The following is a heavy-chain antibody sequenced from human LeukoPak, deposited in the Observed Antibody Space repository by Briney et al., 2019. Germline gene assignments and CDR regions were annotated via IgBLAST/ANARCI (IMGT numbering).Heavy chain of an antibody. CDR3: ARRVCSGGSCYSEYFRH. J-gene: IGHJ1*01. Sequence: SETLSLTCAVYGGSFSGYYWSWIRQPPGKGLEWIGEINHSGSTNYNPSLKSRVTISVDTSKNQFSLKLSSVTAADTAVYYCARRVCSGGSCYSEYFRHWGQGTLVTVSS. D-gene: IGHD2-15*01. CDR1: GGSFSGYY. V-gene: IGHV4-34*01. CDR2: INHSGST.